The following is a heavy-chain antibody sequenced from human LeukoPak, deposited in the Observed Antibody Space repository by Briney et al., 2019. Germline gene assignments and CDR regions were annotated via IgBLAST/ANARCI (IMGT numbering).Heavy chain of an antibody. D-gene: IGHD3-10*01. Sequence: PSETLSLTCTVSGGSISSYYWSWIRQPPGKGLEWTGYIYYSGSTNYNPSLKSRVTISVDTSKNQFSLKLSSVTAADTAVYYCASAPGSGSPLGAFDIWGPGTMVTVSS. CDR2: IYYSGST. CDR3: ASAPGSGSPLGAFDI. CDR1: GGSISSYY. V-gene: IGHV4-59*01. J-gene: IGHJ3*02.